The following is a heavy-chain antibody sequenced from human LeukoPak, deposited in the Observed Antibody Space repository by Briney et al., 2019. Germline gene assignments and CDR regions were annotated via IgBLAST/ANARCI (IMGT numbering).Heavy chain of an antibody. CDR1: GGSISSYY. J-gene: IGHJ6*02. V-gene: IGHV4-59*01. CDR2: IYYSGST. D-gene: IGHD1-26*01. Sequence: SETLSLTCTVSGGSISSYYWSWIRQPPGKGLEWIGYIYYSGSTNYNPSLKSRVTISVDTSKNQFSLKLSSVTAADTAVYYCARGEGISSGSYFHYYYGMDVWGQGTLVTVSS. CDR3: ARGEGISSGSYFHYYYGMDV.